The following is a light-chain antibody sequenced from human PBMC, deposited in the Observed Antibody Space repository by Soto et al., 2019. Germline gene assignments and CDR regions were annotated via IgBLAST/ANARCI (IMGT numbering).Light chain of an antibody. V-gene: IGKV3-20*01. CDR3: QQYGSSSWT. Sequence: EIVLTQSPGTLSLSPGERATLSCRASQSVSSSYLAWCQQRPGQAPRLLIYGASSRATGITDRFSGSGSGTDFTLTISRLEPEDFAVYYCQQYGSSSWTFGQGTKVDIK. CDR1: QSVSSSY. J-gene: IGKJ1*01. CDR2: GAS.